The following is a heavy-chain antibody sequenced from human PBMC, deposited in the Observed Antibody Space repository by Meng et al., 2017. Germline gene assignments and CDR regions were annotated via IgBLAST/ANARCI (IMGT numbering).Heavy chain of an antibody. D-gene: IGHD1-26*01. J-gene: IGHJ4*02. V-gene: IGHV6-1*01. CDR3: ARGSYSFDS. CDR2: AYYRSKWYH. Sequence: QIQLQQPGPGLVNPSQTLSLICAISGDSVSSNSAAWNWIRQSPSRGLEWLGRAYYRSKWYHDYAESVKSRISIDPDTSKNQFSLQLRSVTPEDSAVYYCARGSYSFDSWGQRTLVTVSS. CDR1: GDSVSSNSAA.